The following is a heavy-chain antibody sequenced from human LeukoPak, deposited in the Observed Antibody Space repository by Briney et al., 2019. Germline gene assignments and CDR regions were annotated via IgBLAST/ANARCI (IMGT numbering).Heavy chain of an antibody. CDR2: IYYRGST. V-gene: IGHV4-59*01. D-gene: IGHD3-10*01. J-gene: IGHJ5*02. CDR3: SRWGYHGAGNDFRFVP. CDR1: GCTISNYY. Sequence: SETLSLTCAVSGCTISNYYWSWIRQPPGKGLEWIGYIYYRGSTNYKHSLKSRDAISVDPCENQITLKLSSVTAVDTAVYYWSRWGYHGAGNDFRFVPWGQRTLVTVSS.